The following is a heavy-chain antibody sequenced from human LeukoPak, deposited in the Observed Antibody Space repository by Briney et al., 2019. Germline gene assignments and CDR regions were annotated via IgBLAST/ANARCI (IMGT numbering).Heavy chain of an antibody. V-gene: IGHV4-59*08. CDR2: IYYSGST. J-gene: IGHJ2*01. CDR1: GGSISSYY. D-gene: IGHD4-17*01. Sequence: KPSETLSLTCTVSGGSISSYYWSWIRQPPGKGLEWIGYIYYSGSTNYNPSLKSRVTISVDTSKNQFSLKLSSVTAADTAVYYCARPRTTVTNTYWYFDLWGRGTLVTVSS. CDR3: ARPRTTVTNTYWYFDL.